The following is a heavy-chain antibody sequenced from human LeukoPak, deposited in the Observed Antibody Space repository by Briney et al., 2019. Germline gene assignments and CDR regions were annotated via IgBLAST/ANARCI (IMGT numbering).Heavy chain of an antibody. D-gene: IGHD6-19*01. CDR3: AREARSSGWYGVPGY. CDR1: GGSISSSIYY. Sequence: SETLSLTCTVSGGSISSSIYYWGWIRQPPGKGLEWIGSIYYSGSTYYNPSLKSRVTISVDTSKNQFSLKLSSVTAADTAVYYCAREARSSGWYGVPGYWGQGTLVTVSS. V-gene: IGHV4-39*02. J-gene: IGHJ4*02. CDR2: IYYSGST.